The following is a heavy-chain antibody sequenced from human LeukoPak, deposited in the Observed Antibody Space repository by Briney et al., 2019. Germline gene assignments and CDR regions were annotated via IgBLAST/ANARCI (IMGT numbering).Heavy chain of an antibody. CDR3: ARDAHYDILTGYYYYGMDV. J-gene: IGHJ6*02. Sequence: PGGSLRLSCAASGFTVSSNYMSWVRQAPGKGLEWVSVIYRGGSTDYADSVKGRFTVSRDNSKNTLYLQMNSLRAEDTAVYYCARDAHYDILTGYYYYGMDVWGQGTTVTVSS. D-gene: IGHD3-9*01. CDR2: IYRGGST. V-gene: IGHV3-53*01. CDR1: GFTVSSNY.